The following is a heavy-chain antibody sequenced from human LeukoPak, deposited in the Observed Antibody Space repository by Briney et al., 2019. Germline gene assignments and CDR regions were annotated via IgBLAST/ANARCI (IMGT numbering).Heavy chain of an antibody. CDR2: IYTSGST. V-gene: IGHV4-4*07. CDR3: ARVPYYDYVWGSYRYAQHPYYFDY. D-gene: IGHD3-16*02. CDR1: GGSISSYY. J-gene: IGHJ4*02. Sequence: SETLSLTCTVSGGSISSYYWSWIRQPAGKGLEWIGRIYTSGSTYYNPSLKSRVTISVDTSKNQFSLKLSSVTAADTAVYYCARVPYYDYVWGSYRYAQHPYYFDYWGQGTLVTVSS.